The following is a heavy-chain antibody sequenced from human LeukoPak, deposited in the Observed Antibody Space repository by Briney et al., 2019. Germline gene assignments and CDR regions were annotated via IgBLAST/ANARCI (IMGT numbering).Heavy chain of an antibody. Sequence: GGSLRLSCAVSGFTVSSIYMSWVRQAPGKGLEWVSLIYTDGTTYYSESVRGRFTISRDNSRNTLYLQMNSLRVEDTATYYCAREPYSSGSYQVDYWGQGTPVTVSS. CDR1: GFTVSSIY. V-gene: IGHV3-53*01. D-gene: IGHD3-10*01. CDR3: AREPYSSGSYQVDY. J-gene: IGHJ4*02. CDR2: IYTDGTT.